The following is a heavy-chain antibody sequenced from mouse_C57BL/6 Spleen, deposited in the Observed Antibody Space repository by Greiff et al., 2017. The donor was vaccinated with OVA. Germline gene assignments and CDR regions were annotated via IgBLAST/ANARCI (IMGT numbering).Heavy chain of an antibody. CDR3: ARWGSIYDGYYFDY. CDR2: INPSTGGT. D-gene: IGHD2-3*01. CDR1: GYSFTGYY. V-gene: IGHV1-42*01. Sequence: DVQGVESGPELVKPGASVKISCKASGYSFTGYYMNWVKQSPEKSLEWIGEINPSTGGTTYNQKFKAKATLTVDKSSSTAYMQLKSLTSEDSAVYYCARWGSIYDGYYFDYWGQGTTLTVSS. J-gene: IGHJ2*01.